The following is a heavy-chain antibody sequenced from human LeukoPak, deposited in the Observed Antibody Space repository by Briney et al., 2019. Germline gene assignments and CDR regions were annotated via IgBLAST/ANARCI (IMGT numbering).Heavy chain of an antibody. CDR3: ARDPAGLSSV. Sequence: PGGSLRLSCAASGFTFSNYWMHWVRQVPGKGLVWVSRINGDGSSTTYADSVKGRFTISRDNAKNTLYLQMNSLRAEDTAVYYCARDPAGLSSVWGQGTMVTVSP. CDR1: GFTFSNYW. D-gene: IGHD2-15*01. V-gene: IGHV3-74*01. J-gene: IGHJ3*01. CDR2: INGDGSST.